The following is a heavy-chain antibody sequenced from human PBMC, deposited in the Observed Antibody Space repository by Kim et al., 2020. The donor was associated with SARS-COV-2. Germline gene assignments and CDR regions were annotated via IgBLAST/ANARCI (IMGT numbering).Heavy chain of an antibody. CDR3: TRSPVVGATEGYFDY. V-gene: IGHV3-30*04. J-gene: IGHJ4*02. D-gene: IGHD1-26*01. CDR1: GFTFSAYT. Sequence: GGSLRLSCAASGFTFSAYTMHWVRQAPGKGLEWVAFISYEGSHQHYADSVKGRFTISRDNSKNTLYLQMNSLRAEDTAVYYCTRSPVVGATEGYFDYWGQGTLVTVSS. CDR2: ISYEGSHQ.